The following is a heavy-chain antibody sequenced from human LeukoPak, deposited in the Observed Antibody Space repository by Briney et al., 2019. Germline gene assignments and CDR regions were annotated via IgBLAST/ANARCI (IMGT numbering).Heavy chain of an antibody. CDR3: ARDLEKYDYIWGSYRPIYYFDY. V-gene: IGHV1-69*06. D-gene: IGHD3-16*02. Sequence: SVKVSCKASGYTFTSYAISWVRQAPGQGLEWMGEIIPMFGTANYAQKFQGRVTITADKSTSTAYMELSSLRSEDTAVYYCARDLEKYDYIWGSYRPIYYFDYWGQGTLVTVSS. J-gene: IGHJ4*02. CDR2: IIPMFGTA. CDR1: GYTFTSYA.